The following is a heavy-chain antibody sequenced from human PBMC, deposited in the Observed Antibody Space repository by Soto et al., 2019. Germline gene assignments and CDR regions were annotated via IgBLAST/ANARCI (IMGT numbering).Heavy chain of an antibody. D-gene: IGHD5-12*01. J-gene: IGHJ4*02. CDR2: IYYSGST. CDR3: ARVTAGRWLQLQGHFDY. CDR1: GGSISSGDYY. V-gene: IGHV4-30-4*01. Sequence: KPSETLSLTCTVSGGSISSGDYYWSWIRQPPGKGLEWIGYIYYSGSTYYNPSLKSRVTISVDTSKNQFSLKLSSVTAADTAVYYCARVTAGRWLQLQGHFDYWGQGTLVTVSS.